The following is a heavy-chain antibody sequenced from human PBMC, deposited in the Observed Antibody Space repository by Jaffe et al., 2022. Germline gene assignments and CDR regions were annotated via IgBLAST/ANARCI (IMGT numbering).Heavy chain of an antibody. V-gene: IGHV2-5*01. J-gene: IGHJ3*02. CDR2: IYWNDDK. D-gene: IGHD2-2*01. Sequence: QITLKESGPTLVKPTQTLTLTCSFSGFSLTTSGVGVGWIRQAPGKALEWLAFIYWNDDKRYSPSLKSRLTITKDTSKNQVVLTMTNMDPVDTGTFYCAHMFCSITTCYAEYDAFDIWGQGTMVTVSS. CDR3: AHMFCSITTCYAEYDAFDI. CDR1: GFSLTTSGVG.